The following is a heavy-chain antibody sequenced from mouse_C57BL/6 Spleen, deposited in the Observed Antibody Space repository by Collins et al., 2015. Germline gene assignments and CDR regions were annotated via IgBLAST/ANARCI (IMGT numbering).Heavy chain of an antibody. V-gene: IGHV1-64*01. CDR1: GHTFTSYW. J-gene: IGHJ4*01. D-gene: IGHD3-3*01. CDR3: ARSPGRGAMDY. Sequence: QVQLQQPGAELVKPGASVKLSCKASGHTFTSYWMHWVKQRPGQGLEWIGMIHPNSGSTNYNEKFKSKATLTVDKSSSTAYMQLSSLTSEDSAVYYCARSPGRGAMDYWGQGTSVTVSS. CDR2: IHPNSGST.